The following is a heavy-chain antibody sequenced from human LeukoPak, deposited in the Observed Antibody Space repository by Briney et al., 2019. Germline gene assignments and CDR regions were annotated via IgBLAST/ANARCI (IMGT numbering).Heavy chain of an antibody. J-gene: IGHJ5*02. V-gene: IGHV3-7*03. D-gene: IGHD6-25*01. Sequence: GGSLRLSCAGSGFTFSSYWMSWVRQAPGKGLEWVANIKQDGSEQFYVDSVKGRFIISRDNAENSLYLQLSSLRSEDTAVYYCARDRSGWFDPWGQGTLVTVSS. CDR3: ARDRSGWFDP. CDR1: GFTFSSYW. CDR2: IKQDGSEQ.